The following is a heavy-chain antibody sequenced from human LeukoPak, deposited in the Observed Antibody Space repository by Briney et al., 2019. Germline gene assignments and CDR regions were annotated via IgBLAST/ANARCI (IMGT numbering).Heavy chain of an antibody. D-gene: IGHD3-9*01. CDR1: GYTFTSYD. V-gene: IGHV1-8*01. J-gene: IGHJ6*02. CDR2: TNPNSGNT. CDR3: AREVYLVRYFDWLLHHYGMDV. Sequence: ASVKVSCKASGYTFTSYDINWVRQAPGQGLEWMGWTNPNSGNTGYAQKFQGRVTMTRNTSISTAYMELSSLRSEDTAVYYCAREVYLVRYFDWLLHHYGMDVWGQGTTVTVSS.